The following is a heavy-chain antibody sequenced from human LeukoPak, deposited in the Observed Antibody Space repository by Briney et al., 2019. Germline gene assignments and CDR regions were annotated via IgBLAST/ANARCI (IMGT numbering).Heavy chain of an antibody. CDR3: ARCAAGINDY. CDR1: GGSISSYY. Sequence: SETLPLTCTVSGGSISSYYWSWIRQPPGKGLEWIGYIYYSGSTNYNPSLKSRVTISVDTSKNQFSLKLSSVTAADTAVYYCARCAAGINDYWGQGTLVTVSS. J-gene: IGHJ4*02. D-gene: IGHD6-13*01. CDR2: IYYSGST. V-gene: IGHV4-59*01.